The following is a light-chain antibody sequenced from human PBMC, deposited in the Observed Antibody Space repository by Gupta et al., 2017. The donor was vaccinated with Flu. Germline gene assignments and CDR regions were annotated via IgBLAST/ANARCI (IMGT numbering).Light chain of an antibody. CDR2: AAS. V-gene: IGKV1-12*01. CDR1: QDVSNW. CDR3: QQASSFPRT. J-gene: IGKJ1*01. Sequence: PSSVSASVGDRVTITCRASQDVSNWLAWYQQKPGEAPKLLIYAASSLQRGVPSRFSGSGSGTDFTLTISSLQSEDFATYYCQQASSFPRTFGQGTMVEIK.